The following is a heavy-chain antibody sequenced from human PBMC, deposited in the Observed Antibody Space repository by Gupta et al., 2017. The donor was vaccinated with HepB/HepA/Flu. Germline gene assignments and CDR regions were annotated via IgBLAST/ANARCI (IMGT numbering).Heavy chain of an antibody. Sequence: QGELMESGGDAVQPGRSLRLSCAASGFSFGSYAMYWVRQAPGKGLESVAVISYDGKYQFYSDSVRGRFTVSRDNSQITLHLQMNSLRPEDTAAYYCAREVTTENISCFDYWGQGTLVTVSS. CDR1: GFSFGSYA. CDR2: ISYDGKYQ. CDR3: AREVTTENISCFDY. V-gene: IGHV3-30*04. J-gene: IGHJ4*02. D-gene: IGHD5-18*01.